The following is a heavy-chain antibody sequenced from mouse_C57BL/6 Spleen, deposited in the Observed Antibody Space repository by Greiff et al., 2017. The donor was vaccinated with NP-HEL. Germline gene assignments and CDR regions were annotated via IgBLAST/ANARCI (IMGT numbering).Heavy chain of an antibody. CDR3: ARDRGITTVVAEGFAY. D-gene: IGHD1-1*01. CDR2: ISDGGSYT. J-gene: IGHJ3*01. V-gene: IGHV5-4*01. Sequence: EVQLVESGGGLVKPGGSLKLSCAASGFTFSSYAMSWVRQTPEKRLEWVATISDGGSYTYYPDNVKGRFTISRDNAKNNLYLQMSHLKSEDTAMYYCARDRGITTVVAEGFAYWGQGTLVTVSA. CDR1: GFTFSSYA.